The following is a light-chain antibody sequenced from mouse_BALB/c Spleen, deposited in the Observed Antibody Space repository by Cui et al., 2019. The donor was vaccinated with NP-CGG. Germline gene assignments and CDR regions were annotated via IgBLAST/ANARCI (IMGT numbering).Light chain of an antibody. CDR2: GTN. CDR3: ALWYSNHWV. V-gene: IGLV1*01. J-gene: IGLJ1*01. Sequence: AVLSHESAFTTSPGETVTLTCRSSTGAVTTSNYANWVQEKPDHLFTGLIGGTNNRAPGVPARFSGSLIGDKAALTITGAQTEDEAIYFCALWYSNHWVFGGGTKLTVL. CDR1: TGAVTTSNY.